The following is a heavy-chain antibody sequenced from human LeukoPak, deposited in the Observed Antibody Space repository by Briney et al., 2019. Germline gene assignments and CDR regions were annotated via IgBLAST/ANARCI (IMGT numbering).Heavy chain of an antibody. CDR3: AKPRSVKGVWFDP. J-gene: IGHJ5*02. V-gene: IGHV3-23*01. CDR2: VSSSGSST. Sequence: GGSLRLSCAASGFSFNNYFMNWVRQGPGKGLELVSSVSSSGSSTYYADSVKGRFTISRDNSKNTLYLQMNSLRAEDTAVYYCAKPRSVKGVWFDPWGQGTLVTVSS. CDR1: GFSFNNYF. D-gene: IGHD3-10*01.